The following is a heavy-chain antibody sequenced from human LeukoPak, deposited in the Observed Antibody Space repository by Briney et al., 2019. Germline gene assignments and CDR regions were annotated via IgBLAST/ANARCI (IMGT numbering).Heavy chain of an antibody. D-gene: IGHD6-19*01. Sequence: PGGSLRLSCAASGFTFSSYSMNWVRQAPGKGLEWVSAISGSGGSTYYADSVKGRFTISRDNSKNTLYLQMNSLRAEDTAVYYCAKGGNIAVAGRGYYYGMDVWGQGTTVTVSS. CDR3: AKGGNIAVAGRGYYYGMDV. J-gene: IGHJ6*02. CDR2: ISGSGGST. V-gene: IGHV3-23*01. CDR1: GFTFSSYS.